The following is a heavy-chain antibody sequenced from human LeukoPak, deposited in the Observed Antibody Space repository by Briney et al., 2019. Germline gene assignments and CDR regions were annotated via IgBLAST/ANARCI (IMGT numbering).Heavy chain of an antibody. Sequence: PGRSLRLSCAASGFTFSSYAMHWARQAPGKGLEWVAVISYDGSNKYYADSVKGRFTISRDNSKNTLYLQMNSLRAEDTAVYYCARDQTDDILTGYYSPGRHYYYGMDVWGKGTTVTVSS. CDR3: ARDQTDDILTGYYSPGRHYYYGMDV. CDR2: ISYDGSNK. V-gene: IGHV3-30*04. D-gene: IGHD3-9*01. J-gene: IGHJ6*04. CDR1: GFTFSSYA.